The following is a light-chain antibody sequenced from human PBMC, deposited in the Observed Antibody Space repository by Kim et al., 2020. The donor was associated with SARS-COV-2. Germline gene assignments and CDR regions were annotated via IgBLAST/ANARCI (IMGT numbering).Light chain of an antibody. V-gene: IGLV4-69*02. CDR1: SGHSTYA. Sequence: SVKLTCTLSSGHSTYAIAWHQQQSEKGPRYLMKLNSDGSHNKGDGIPDRFSGSSSGAERYLTISSLQSEDEADYYCQAWGTGVGVFGGGTQLTVL. CDR3: QAWGTGVGV. CDR2: LNSDGSH. J-gene: IGLJ3*02.